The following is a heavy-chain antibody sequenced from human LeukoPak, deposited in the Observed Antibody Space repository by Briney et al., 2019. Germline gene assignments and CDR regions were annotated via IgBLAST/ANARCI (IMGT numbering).Heavy chain of an antibody. CDR3: ARGHRTLGRPYYYYGMDV. Sequence: ASVKVSRKASGYTFTSYDINWVRQATGQGLEWMGWMNSNSGNTGYAQKFQGRVTMTRNTSISTAYMELSSLRSEDTAVYYCARGHRTLGRPYYYYGMDVWGQGTTVTVSS. J-gene: IGHJ6*02. D-gene: IGHD3/OR15-3a*01. CDR1: GYTFTSYD. CDR2: MNSNSGNT. V-gene: IGHV1-8*01.